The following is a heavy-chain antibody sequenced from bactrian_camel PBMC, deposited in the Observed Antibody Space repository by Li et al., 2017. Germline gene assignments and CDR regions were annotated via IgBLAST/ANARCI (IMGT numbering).Heavy chain of an antibody. J-gene: IGHJ4*01. Sequence: HVQLVESGGGSVQAGGPLRLSCLASGLPYNRCTMNWYRQAPRKERELVSSIDGYEVTTYVDAVKGRFTISQDNDRKTLYLAMDSLKTEDTAVYYCAAEAWGLNSDGYYCEYAYWGQGTQVTVS. CDR3: AAEAWGLNSDGYYCEYAY. CDR1: GLPYNRCT. D-gene: IGHD2*01. V-gene: IGHV3-2*01. CDR2: IDGYEVT.